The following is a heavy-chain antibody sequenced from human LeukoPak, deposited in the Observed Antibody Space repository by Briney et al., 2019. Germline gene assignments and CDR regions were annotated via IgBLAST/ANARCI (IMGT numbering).Heavy chain of an antibody. CDR3: ARGLLVGATSVGGMDV. CDR1: GGSISSGGYY. V-gene: IGHV4-31*03. D-gene: IGHD1-26*01. Sequence: PSETPSLTCTVSGGSISSGGYYWTWIRQLPGKGLEWIGYIYYSGSTYYNPSLRSRVTISVDTSKNQFSLKLSSVTAADTAVYYCARGLLVGATSVGGMDVWGQGTTVTVSS. CDR2: IYYSGST. J-gene: IGHJ6*02.